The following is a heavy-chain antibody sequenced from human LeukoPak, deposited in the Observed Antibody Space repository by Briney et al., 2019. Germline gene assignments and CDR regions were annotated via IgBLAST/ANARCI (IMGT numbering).Heavy chain of an antibody. CDR1: GGSVSSGGYY. CDR3: ARGSRGYSYG. D-gene: IGHD5-18*01. V-gene: IGHV4-61*08. J-gene: IGHJ4*02. CDR2: IYYSAST. Sequence: SETLSLTCTVSGGSVSSGGYYWSWIRQPPGKGLEWIGYIYYSASTNYNPSLKSRVTISVDTSNNQFSLKLSTVTAADTAVYYCARGSRGYSYGWGQGTLVTVSS.